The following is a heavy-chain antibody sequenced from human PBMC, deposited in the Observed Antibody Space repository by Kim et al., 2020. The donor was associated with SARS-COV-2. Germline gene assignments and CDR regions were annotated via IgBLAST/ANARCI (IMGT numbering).Heavy chain of an antibody. Sequence: TSYAQKFQGRVTMTRDTSTSTVYMELSSLRSEDTAVYYWARGSLAAAIDYWGQGTLVTVSS. CDR2: T. J-gene: IGHJ4*02. D-gene: IGHD6-13*01. CDR3: ARGSLAAAIDY. V-gene: IGHV1-46*01.